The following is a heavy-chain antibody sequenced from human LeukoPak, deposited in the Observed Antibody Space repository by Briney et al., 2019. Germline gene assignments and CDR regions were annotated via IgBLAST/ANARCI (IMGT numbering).Heavy chain of an antibody. J-gene: IGHJ6*03. CDR2: IIPIFGTA. Sequence: ASVKVSCKASGGTFSSYAISWVRQAPGQGLEWMGGIIPIFGTANYAQKFQGRVTITADESTSTAYMELSSLRSEDTAVYYCAVNGLYYYYYYMDVWGKGTTVTVSS. D-gene: IGHD2-8*01. V-gene: IGHV1-69*13. CDR3: AVNGLYYYYYYMDV. CDR1: GGTFSSYA.